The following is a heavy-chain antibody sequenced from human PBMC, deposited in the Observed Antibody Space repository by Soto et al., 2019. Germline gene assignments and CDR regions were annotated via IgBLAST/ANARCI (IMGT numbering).Heavy chain of an antibody. CDR3: ARDGYCSGGSCYSVPVFDY. V-gene: IGHV3-33*01. CDR2: IWYDGSNK. D-gene: IGHD2-15*01. Sequence: QVQLVESGGGVVQPGRSLRLSCAASGFTFSSYGMHWVRQAPGKGLEWVAVIWYDGSNKYYADSVKGRFTISRDNSKNSLYLQLNSLGAEDTAVDYCARDGYCSGGSCYSVPVFDYWGQGPLVTVSS. CDR1: GFTFSSYG. J-gene: IGHJ4*02.